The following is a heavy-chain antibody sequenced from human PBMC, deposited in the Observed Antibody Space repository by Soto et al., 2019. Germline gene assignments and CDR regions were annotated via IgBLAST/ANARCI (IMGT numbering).Heavy chain of an antibody. CDR3: ARMGGGVAS. Sequence: EVQLVESGGGLVQPGGSLRLSCAASGFTVITNYMNWVRQAPGEGMEWVSIIYNDGRTDYADSVKGRFSISRDNSNNMLYLQMDNLRAEDTAVYYGARMGGGVASWGQGTMVTVSS. CDR2: IYNDGRT. V-gene: IGHV3-66*01. CDR1: GFTVITNY. D-gene: IGHD1-26*01. J-gene: IGHJ3*01.